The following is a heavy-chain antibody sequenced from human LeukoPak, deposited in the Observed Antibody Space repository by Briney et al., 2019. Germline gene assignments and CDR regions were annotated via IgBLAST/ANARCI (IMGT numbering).Heavy chain of an antibody. CDR3: ARGGYNYGYIY. D-gene: IGHD5-18*01. V-gene: IGHV4-61*09. CDR1: GDSISTGTYY. CDR2: IIISGNT. Sequence: SETLSLTCTVSGDSISTGTYYWSWLRQPAGKGLEWIGHIIISGNTDYHPALESRATISLDTSKNQFSLKLNSVTAADTAVYYCARGGYNYGYIYWGQGSLVTVSS. J-gene: IGHJ4*02.